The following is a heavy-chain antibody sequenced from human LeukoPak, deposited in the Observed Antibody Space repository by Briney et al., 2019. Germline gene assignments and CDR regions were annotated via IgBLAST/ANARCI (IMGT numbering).Heavy chain of an antibody. Sequence: GGSLRLSCAASGFTFSSYGMHWVRQAPGKGLEWVAFIRYDGSNKYYADSVKGRFTISRDNSKNTLYLQMNSLRAEHTAVYYCAKVQEGVQLWLRGYYYMDVWGKGTTVTVSS. CDR1: GFTFSSYG. J-gene: IGHJ6*03. CDR2: IRYDGSNK. D-gene: IGHD5-18*01. V-gene: IGHV3-30*02. CDR3: AKVQEGVQLWLRGYYYMDV.